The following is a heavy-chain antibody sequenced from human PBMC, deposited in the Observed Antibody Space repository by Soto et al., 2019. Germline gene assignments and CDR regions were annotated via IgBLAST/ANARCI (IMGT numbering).Heavy chain of an antibody. CDR1: GGSFSGYY. CDR2: INHSGST. D-gene: IGHD6-19*01. V-gene: IGHV4-34*01. J-gene: IGHJ3*02. CDR3: ARGLGAVLRNAFDI. Sequence: SETLSLTCAVYGGSFSGYYWSWIRQPPGKGLEWIGEINHSGSTNYNPSLKSRVTISVDTSKNQFSLKLSSVTAADTAVYYCARGLGAVLRNAFDIWGQGTMVTVSS.